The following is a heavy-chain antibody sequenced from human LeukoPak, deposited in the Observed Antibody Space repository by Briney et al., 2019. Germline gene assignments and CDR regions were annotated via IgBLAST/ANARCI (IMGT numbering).Heavy chain of an antibody. Sequence: GGSLRLSCAASGLTFKIYSMHWVRQAPGKGLEWVAVIGGRGDSIFYADSVKGRFTISRDNSKNTVDLQMSSLRAEDTAVYYCAKDYYETSGYFDSWGQGSLVSVSS. CDR1: GLTFKIYS. CDR2: IGGRGDSI. D-gene: IGHD3-22*01. CDR3: AKDYYETSGYFDS. V-gene: IGHV3-23*01. J-gene: IGHJ4*02.